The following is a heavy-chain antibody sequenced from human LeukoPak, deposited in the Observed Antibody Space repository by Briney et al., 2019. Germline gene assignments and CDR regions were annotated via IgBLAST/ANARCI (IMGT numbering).Heavy chain of an antibody. CDR3: ARGRLASIFSFDY. Sequence: SETLSLTCTVSGGSISSYYWSWIRQPPGKGLEWIGYIYYSGSTNYNPSLKSRVTISVDTSNNQFSLKLSSVTAADTAVYYCARGRLASIFSFDYWGQGTLVTVSS. CDR1: GGSISSYY. V-gene: IGHV4-59*01. D-gene: IGHD3-9*01. CDR2: IYYSGST. J-gene: IGHJ4*02.